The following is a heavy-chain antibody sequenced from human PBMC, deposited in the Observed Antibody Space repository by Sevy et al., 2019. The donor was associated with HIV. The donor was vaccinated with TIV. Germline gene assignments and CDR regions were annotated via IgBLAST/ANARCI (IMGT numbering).Heavy chain of an antibody. D-gene: IGHD5-18*01. CDR2: ISSSGII. Sequence: GGSLRLSCAASGFTFSSYSVNWVRQAPGKGLEWVSYISSSGIIYYADSVEGRFTISRDNAKNSLYLQMNSLRAEDTAVYHCAGEGGYNEQGMDVWGQGTTVTVSS. J-gene: IGHJ6*02. CDR3: AGEGGYNEQGMDV. V-gene: IGHV3-48*01. CDR1: GFTFSSYS.